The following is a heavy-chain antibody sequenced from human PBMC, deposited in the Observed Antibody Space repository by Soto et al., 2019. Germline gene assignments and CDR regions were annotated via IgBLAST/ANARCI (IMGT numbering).Heavy chain of an antibody. CDR3: ARQITFGGVIDY. CDR1: GGTFSSYA. D-gene: IGHD3-16*02. V-gene: IGHV1-69*13. CDR2: IIPIFGTA. Sequence: SVKVSCKASGGTFSSYAISWVRQAPGQGLEWLGGIIPIFGTANYAQKFQGRVTITADESTSTAYMELSSLRSEVTAVYYCARQITFGGVIDYWGQGTRVTVSS. J-gene: IGHJ4*02.